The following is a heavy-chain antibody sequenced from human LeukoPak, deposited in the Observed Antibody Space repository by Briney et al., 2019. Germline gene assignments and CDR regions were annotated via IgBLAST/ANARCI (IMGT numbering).Heavy chain of an antibody. Sequence: GASVKVSCKASGYTFTGYYMHWVRQAPGQGLEWMGWNNPNSGGTNYAQKFQGRVTMTRDTSISTAYMELSRLRSDDTAVYYRARDSWRSGYDPFDYWGQGTLVTVSS. V-gene: IGHV1-2*02. D-gene: IGHD5-12*01. CDR3: ARDSWRSGYDPFDY. CDR1: GYTFTGYY. CDR2: NNPNSGGT. J-gene: IGHJ4*02.